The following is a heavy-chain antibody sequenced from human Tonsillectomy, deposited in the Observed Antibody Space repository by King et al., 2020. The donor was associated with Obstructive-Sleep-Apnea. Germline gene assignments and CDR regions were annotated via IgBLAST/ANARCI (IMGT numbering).Heavy chain of an antibody. J-gene: IGHJ5*02. D-gene: IGHD3-10*01. CDR1: GGSISSGDYY. Sequence: LQLQESGPGLVKPSQTLSLTCTVSGGSISSGDYYWSWIRQPPGKGLEWIGYIYYSGSTYYNPSLKSRVTISVDTSKNQFSLKLSSGTAADTAVYYCARGAMVRGVILLPWGQGTLVTVSS. CDR3: ARGAMVRGVILLP. CDR2: IYYSGST. V-gene: IGHV4-30-4*01.